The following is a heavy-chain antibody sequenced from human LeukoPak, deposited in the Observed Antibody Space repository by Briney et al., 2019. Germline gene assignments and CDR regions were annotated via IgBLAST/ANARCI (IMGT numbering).Heavy chain of an antibody. V-gene: IGHV3-30*18. J-gene: IGHJ4*02. CDR1: GFTFSSYG. CDR3: AKAAGTYYFDY. D-gene: IGHD6-13*01. Sequence: PGRSLRLPCAASGFTFSSYGMHWVRQAPGKGLEWVAVISYDGSNKYYADSVKGRFTISRDNSKNTLYLQMNSLRAEDTAVYYCAKAAGTYYFDYWGQGTLVTVSS. CDR2: ISYDGSNK.